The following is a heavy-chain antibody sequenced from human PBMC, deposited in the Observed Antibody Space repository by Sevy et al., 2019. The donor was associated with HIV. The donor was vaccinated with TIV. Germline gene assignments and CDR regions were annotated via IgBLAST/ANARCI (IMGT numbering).Heavy chain of an antibody. J-gene: IGHJ4*02. CDR2: ISSSGSTI. CDR3: ARDSWGGRLLGSPRGLFDY. CDR1: GFTFSDYY. D-gene: IGHD3-10*01. Sequence: GGSLRLSCAASGFTFSDYYMSWIRQAPGKGLEWVSYISSSGSTIYYADSVKGRLTISRDNAKNSLYLQMNSLRAEDTAVYYCARDSWGGRLLGSPRGLFDYWGQGTLVTVSS. V-gene: IGHV3-11*01.